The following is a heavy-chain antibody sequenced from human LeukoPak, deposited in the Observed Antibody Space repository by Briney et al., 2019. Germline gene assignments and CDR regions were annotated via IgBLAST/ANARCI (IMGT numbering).Heavy chain of an antibody. V-gene: IGHV5-51*01. J-gene: IGHJ4*02. CDR1: GYSFTSYW. CDR3: ARSLDTAFDY. Sequence: GESLKISCKGSGYSFTSYWIGWVRQMPGKGLEWMGVIYSGDSDIRYSPSFQGQVTISADKSINTAYLQWSSLKASDTAMYYCARSLDTAFDYWGQGTLVTVSS. D-gene: IGHD5-18*01. CDR2: IYSGDSDI.